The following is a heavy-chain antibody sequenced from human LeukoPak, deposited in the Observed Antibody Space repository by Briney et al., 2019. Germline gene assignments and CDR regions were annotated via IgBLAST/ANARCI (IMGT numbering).Heavy chain of an antibody. CDR3: ARHLNTVMVKAHFDY. D-gene: IGHD5-18*01. CDR2: IYYGGST. Sequence: PSETLSVTCTVSGGSISGYYLTWIRQPPGKGLEWIAYIYYGGSTNYNPSLKSRVTISVDTSTNQFSLKLSSVTAADTAVYYCARHLNTVMVKAHFDYWGQAPLVTVSS. CDR1: GGSISGYY. V-gene: IGHV4-59*08. J-gene: IGHJ4*02.